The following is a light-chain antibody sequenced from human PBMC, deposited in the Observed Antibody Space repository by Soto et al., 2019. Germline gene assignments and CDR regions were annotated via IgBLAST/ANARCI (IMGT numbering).Light chain of an antibody. J-gene: IGKJ1*01. CDR1: QTITKY. CDR2: ESS. V-gene: IGKV3-11*01. CDR3: QQRAYGPCT. Sequence: EIVLTQSPATLSLSPWDGATRSCRASQTITKYLAWYQQRPGQAPRLLIYESSERASGVPSRFRGGGSGTDFTLTIINLDPADFAFHYCQQRAYGPCTFGQGTRVEI.